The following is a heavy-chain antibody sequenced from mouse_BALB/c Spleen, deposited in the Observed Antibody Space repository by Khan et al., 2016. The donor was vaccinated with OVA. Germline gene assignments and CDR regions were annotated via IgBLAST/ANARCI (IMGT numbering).Heavy chain of an antibody. Sequence: EVQLQESGPGLVKPSQSLSLTCTVTGYSITSEYAWNWIRQFPGNKLEWMGYINYSGNTRLNPSLKSRTSITRDTSKNQFFLQLNFLTTEDTATYYCARKDYYDYDPFPFWGQGTLVTVSA. CDR2: INYSGNT. J-gene: IGHJ3*01. CDR3: ARKDYYDYDPFPF. CDR1: GYSITSEYA. D-gene: IGHD2-4*01. V-gene: IGHV3-2*02.